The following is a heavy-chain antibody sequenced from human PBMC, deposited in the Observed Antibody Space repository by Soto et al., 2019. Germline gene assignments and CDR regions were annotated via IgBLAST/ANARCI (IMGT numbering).Heavy chain of an antibody. CDR2: ISGSGGST. J-gene: IGHJ5*02. V-gene: IGHV3-23*01. Sequence: GGSLRLSCAASGFTFSSYAMSWVRQAPGKGLEWVSAISGSGGSTYYADSVKGRFTISRDNSKNTLYLQMNSLRAEDTAVYYCAKDRWNHDYGDYLAVGFDPWGQGTLVTVSS. CDR1: GFTFSSYA. D-gene: IGHD4-17*01. CDR3: AKDRWNHDYGDYLAVGFDP.